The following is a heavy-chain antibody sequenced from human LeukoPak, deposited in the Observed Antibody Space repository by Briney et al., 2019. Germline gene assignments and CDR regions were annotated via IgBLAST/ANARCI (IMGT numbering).Heavy chain of an antibody. Sequence: ASVKVSCKASGHTFTGYYMHWVRQAPGQGLEWMGWISAYNGNTNYAQKLQGRVTMTTDTSTSTAYMELRSLRSDDTAVYYCARVDTAMGMFEDYWGQGTLVTVSS. CDR3: ARVDTAMGMFEDY. D-gene: IGHD5-18*01. CDR1: GHTFTGYY. CDR2: ISAYNGNT. V-gene: IGHV1-18*04. J-gene: IGHJ4*02.